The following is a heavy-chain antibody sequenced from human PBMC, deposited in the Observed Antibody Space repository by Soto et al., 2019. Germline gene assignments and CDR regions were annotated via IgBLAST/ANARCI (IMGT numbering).Heavy chain of an antibody. D-gene: IGHD3-9*01. J-gene: IGHJ6*02. V-gene: IGHV1-69*13. Sequence: GASVKVSCKASGGTFSSYAISWVRQAPGQGLEWMGGIIPIFGTANYAQKFQGRVTTTADESTSTAYMELSSLRSEDTAVYYCARDLQSYDILNGQIWAPYYYYGTDVWGQGTTVTVSS. CDR3: ARDLQSYDILNGQIWAPYYYYGTDV. CDR1: GGTFSSYA. CDR2: IIPIFGTA.